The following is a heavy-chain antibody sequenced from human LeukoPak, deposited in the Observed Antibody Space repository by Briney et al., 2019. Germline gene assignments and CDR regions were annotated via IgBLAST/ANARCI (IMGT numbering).Heavy chain of an antibody. V-gene: IGHV1-69*13. CDR2: IIPIFGTA. CDR1: GGTFSSYA. J-gene: IGHJ5*02. D-gene: IGHD3-22*01. Sequence: ASVKVSCKASGGTFSSYAISWVRQAPGQGLEWMGGIIPIFGTANYAQKFQGRVTITADESTSTAYMELSSLRSEDTAVYYCARASAYYYDSSGYDNWFDPWGQGTLATVSS. CDR3: ARASAYYYDSSGYDNWFDP.